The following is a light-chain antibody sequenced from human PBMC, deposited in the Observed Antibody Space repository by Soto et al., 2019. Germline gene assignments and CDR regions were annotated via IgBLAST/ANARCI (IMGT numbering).Light chain of an antibody. CDR2: GAS. CDR3: QQYNNWPLT. CDR1: QNVNTN. J-gene: IGKJ4*01. Sequence: EVVMTQTPATRSVSPGDRATLSCRASQNVNTNLAWYQQQPGQAPRLLIFGASTWATGIPARFSGSGSGTEFTLTISSLQPEDFAVYYCQQYNNWPLTFGGGTKVEIK. V-gene: IGKV3-15*01.